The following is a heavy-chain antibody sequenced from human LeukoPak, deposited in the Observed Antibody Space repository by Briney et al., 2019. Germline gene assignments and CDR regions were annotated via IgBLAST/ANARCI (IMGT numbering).Heavy chain of an antibody. Sequence: AAVKVSCKASGYTFTSYAINWVRQATGQGLEWKGKMNPNSGNTGYAQKFQGRVNMTRNTSISTAYMELSTLRSEDTAVYYCARGPNYDFWSGYAIDYWGQGTLVTVSS. CDR2: MNPNSGNT. V-gene: IGHV1-8*01. J-gene: IGHJ4*02. CDR3: ARGPNYDFWSGYAIDY. D-gene: IGHD3-3*01. CDR1: GYTFTSYA.